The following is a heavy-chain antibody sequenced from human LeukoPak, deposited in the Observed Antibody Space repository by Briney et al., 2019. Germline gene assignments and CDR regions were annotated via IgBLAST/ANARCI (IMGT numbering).Heavy chain of an antibody. D-gene: IGHD3-3*01. V-gene: IGHV1-18*01. CDR2: ISAYNGNT. CDR1: GYTFTSYG. J-gene: IGHJ4*02. CDR3: ARDMREYDFWSGYYAPAWTRFDY. Sequence: EASVKVSCKASGYTFTSYGISWVRQAPGQVLGWMGWISAYNGNTNYAQKLQGRVTMTTDTSTSTAYMELRSLRSDDTAVYYCARDMREYDFWSGYYAPAWTRFDYWGQGTLVTVSS.